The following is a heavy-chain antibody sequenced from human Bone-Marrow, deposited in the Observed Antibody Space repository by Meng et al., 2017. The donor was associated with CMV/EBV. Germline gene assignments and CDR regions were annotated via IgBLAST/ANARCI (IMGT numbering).Heavy chain of an antibody. J-gene: IGHJ5*02. D-gene: IGHD4/OR15-4a*01. Sequence: SETLSLTCTVYGGSFSGYYWNWIRQPPGKGLECIGEISHSGNTNFNPSLKSRVTISVDTSKNQFSLKLNSVTAADTAVYYCARLTISGFAPWGQGTLVTVSS. V-gene: IGHV4-34*01. CDR2: ISHSGNT. CDR3: ARLTISGFAP. CDR1: GGSFSGYY.